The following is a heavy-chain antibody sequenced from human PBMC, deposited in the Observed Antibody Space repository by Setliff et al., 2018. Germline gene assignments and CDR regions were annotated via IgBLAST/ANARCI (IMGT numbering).Heavy chain of an antibody. CDR3: ARHVKVATEYFDC. J-gene: IGHJ4*02. D-gene: IGHD5-12*01. CDR2: IYYSGST. Sequence: SETLSLTCTVSGGSISSYYWSWIRQPPGKGLEWIGYIYYSGSTNYNPSLKSRVTMSVDTSKNLFSLKLNSVTAADTALYYCARHVKVATEYFDCWGQGTLVTVSS. CDR1: GGSISSYY. V-gene: IGHV4-59*08.